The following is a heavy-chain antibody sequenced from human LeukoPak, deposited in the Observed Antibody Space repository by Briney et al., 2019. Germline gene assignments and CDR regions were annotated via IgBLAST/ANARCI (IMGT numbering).Heavy chain of an antibody. V-gene: IGHV4-59*08. J-gene: IGHJ3*02. Sequence: SQTLSLTCAVSGDSISGHHWTWIRQPPGTGPEWIGYFYDSGDFNYNPSLKSRVTISIDMSNNQFFLRMSSVTAADTAMYYCARLLRPGGRKGDAFDIWGQGTMVTVSS. D-gene: IGHD1-26*01. CDR3: ARLLRPGGRKGDAFDI. CDR2: FYDSGDF. CDR1: GDSISGHH.